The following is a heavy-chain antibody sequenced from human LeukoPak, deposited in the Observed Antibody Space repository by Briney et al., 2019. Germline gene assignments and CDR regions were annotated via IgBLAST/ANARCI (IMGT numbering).Heavy chain of an antibody. CDR1: GGSISSYY. J-gene: IGHJ4*02. D-gene: IGHD3-10*01. CDR2: IYYSGST. V-gene: IGHV4-59*12. CDR3: ARASLWFGDPPDY. Sequence: SETLSLTCTVSGGSISSYYWSWIRQPPGKGLEWIGYIYYSGSTNYNPSLKSRVTISVDTSKNQFSLKLSSVTAADTAVYYCARASLWFGDPPDYWGQGTLVTVSS.